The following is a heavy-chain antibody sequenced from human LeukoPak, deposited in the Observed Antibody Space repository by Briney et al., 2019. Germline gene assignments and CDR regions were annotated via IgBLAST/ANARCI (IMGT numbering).Heavy chain of an antibody. Sequence: PGGSLRLSCAASGFTFSSDAMSWVRQAPGKGLEWVSAISGSGGSTHYADSVKGRFTISRDNSKNTLYLQMNSLRAEDTAVYYCAKPSGSGWFSTMDVWGKGTTVTVSS. CDR1: GFTFSSDA. CDR3: AKPSGSGWFSTMDV. V-gene: IGHV3-23*01. CDR2: ISGSGGST. D-gene: IGHD6-19*01. J-gene: IGHJ6*04.